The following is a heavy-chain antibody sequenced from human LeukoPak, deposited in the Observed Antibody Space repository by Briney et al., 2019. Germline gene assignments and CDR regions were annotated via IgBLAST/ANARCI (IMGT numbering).Heavy chain of an antibody. CDR2: IKQDGSEK. CDR1: GVTVNSNY. V-gene: IGHV3-7*01. Sequence: GGSLRLSCAASGVTVNSNYMSWVRQAPGKGLEWVANIKQDGSEKYYVDSVKGRFTISRDNAKNSLYLQMNSLRAEDTAVYYCASGYSYVRHWGQGTLVTVSS. CDR3: ASGYSYVRH. J-gene: IGHJ4*02. D-gene: IGHD5-18*01.